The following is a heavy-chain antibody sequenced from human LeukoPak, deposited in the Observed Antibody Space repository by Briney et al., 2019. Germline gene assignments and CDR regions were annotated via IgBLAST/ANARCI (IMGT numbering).Heavy chain of an antibody. CDR2: IYYSGST. J-gene: IGHJ6*03. D-gene: IGHD2-15*01. CDR1: GGSISSSSYY. V-gene: IGHV4-39*07. Sequence: SETLSLTCTVSGGSISSSSYYWGWIRQPPGKGLEWIGRIYYSGSTYYNPSLKSRVTISVDTSKNQFSLKLSSVTAADTAVYYCARDRVAAPRYYYYYMDVWGKGTTVTVSS. CDR3: ARDRVAAPRYYYYYMDV.